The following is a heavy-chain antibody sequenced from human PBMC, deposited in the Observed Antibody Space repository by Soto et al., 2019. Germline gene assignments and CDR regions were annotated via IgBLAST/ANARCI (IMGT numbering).Heavy chain of an antibody. D-gene: IGHD7-27*01. J-gene: IGHJ2*01. CDR2: IYYSGST. CDR1: GGSISSYY. V-gene: IGHV4-59*01. CDR3: ARRINWGYWYFDL. Sequence: QVQLKESGPGLVKPSETLSLTCTVSGGSISSYYWSWIRQPPGKGLEWIGYIYYSGSTNYNPSLKSRVTISVDTSKNQFSLQLSSVTAADTAVYYCARRINWGYWYFDLWGRGTLVTVSS.